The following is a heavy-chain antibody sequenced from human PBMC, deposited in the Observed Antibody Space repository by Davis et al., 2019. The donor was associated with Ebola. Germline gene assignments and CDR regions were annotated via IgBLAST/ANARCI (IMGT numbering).Heavy chain of an antibody. CDR2: IYYSGST. J-gene: IGHJ4*02. D-gene: IGHD6-19*01. Sequence: SETLSLTCSVSGGSISSHYWSWIRQPPGKGLEWIGQIYYSGSTNYNPSLKRRVTISVDSSKNQFSLKLDSVTAADTAVYYCARGWDSSGWQNWGQGILVTVSS. CDR1: GGSISSHY. V-gene: IGHV4-59*11. CDR3: ARGWDSSGWQN.